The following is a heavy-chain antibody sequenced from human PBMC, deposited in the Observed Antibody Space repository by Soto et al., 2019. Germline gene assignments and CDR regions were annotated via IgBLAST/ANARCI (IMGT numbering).Heavy chain of an antibody. V-gene: IGHV3-30-3*01. CDR2: ISYDGSNK. J-gene: IGHJ6*02. CDR3: ARGGDFWSGSPPYYYYGTDV. CDR1: GFTFSSYA. Sequence: QVQLVESGGGVVQPGRSLRLSCAASGFTFSSYAMQWVRQAPGKGLEWVAVISYDGSNKYYADSVKGRFTISRDNSKNTLYLQMNSLRAEDTAVYYCARGGDFWSGSPPYYYYGTDVWGQGTTVTVCS. D-gene: IGHD3-3*01.